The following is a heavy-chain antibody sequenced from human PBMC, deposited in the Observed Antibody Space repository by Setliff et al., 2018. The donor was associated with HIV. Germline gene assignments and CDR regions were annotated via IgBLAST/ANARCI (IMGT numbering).Heavy chain of an antibody. CDR3: ARGGVGYTSAWTGD. J-gene: IGHJ1*01. CDR1: GYTFNAYY. CDR2: INPKSGGT. V-gene: IGHV1-2*02. D-gene: IGHD6-19*01. Sequence: ASVKVSCKSSGYTFNAYYIHWVRQAPGQGLEWMGWINPKSGGTNYAQKLQGRVTMARDTSISTVYMELNRLRSDDTAVYYCARGGVGYTSAWTGDWGQGTQVTVSS.